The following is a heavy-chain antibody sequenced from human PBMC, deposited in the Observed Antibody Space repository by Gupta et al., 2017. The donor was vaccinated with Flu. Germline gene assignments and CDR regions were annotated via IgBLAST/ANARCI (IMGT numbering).Heavy chain of an antibody. D-gene: IGHD3-10*01. J-gene: IGHJ4*02. CDR2: TLYRSKWYN. Sequence: QVQLQQSGPGLVKPSQTLSLTCAISGASVSSNDAAWNWIRQSPSRGLEWLGRTLYRSKWYNDYAASVKSRITINPDTSTNQFSLQLSSVTPEDTAVYFCARELAMVRGIINPFDYWGQGSLVTVSS. CDR3: ARELAMVRGIINPFDY. CDR1: GASVSSNDAA. V-gene: IGHV6-1*01.